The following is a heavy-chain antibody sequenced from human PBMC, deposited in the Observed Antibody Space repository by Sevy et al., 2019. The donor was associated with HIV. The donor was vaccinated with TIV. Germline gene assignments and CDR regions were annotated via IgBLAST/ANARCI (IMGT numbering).Heavy chain of an antibody. V-gene: IGHV3-21*01. CDR3: ARDRGVGTSYYGMDV. CDR1: GITFSDYS. Sequence: GGSLRLSCAMSGITFSDYSMNWVRQAPGKGLEWVSSISSSSTFIYYAESVKGRFTISRDNAKNSLYLQMNSLRAEDTALYYCARDRGVGTSYYGMDVWGQGTTVTVSS. D-gene: IGHD1-26*01. CDR2: ISSSSTFI. J-gene: IGHJ6*01.